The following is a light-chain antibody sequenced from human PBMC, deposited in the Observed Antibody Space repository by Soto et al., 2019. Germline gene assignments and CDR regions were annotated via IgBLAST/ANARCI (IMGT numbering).Light chain of an antibody. CDR3: QHYNTYSA. CDR1: QSISDW. V-gene: IGKV1-5*03. CDR2: RAS. J-gene: IGKJ1*01. Sequence: DIRMTQSPSTLSASVGDRDTITCRASQSISDWLAWYQQKPGKAPNLLIYRASNLQSGVPSRFSGSGSGTDFTLTISSLQPDDFATYYCQHYNTYSAFGQGTKVDIK.